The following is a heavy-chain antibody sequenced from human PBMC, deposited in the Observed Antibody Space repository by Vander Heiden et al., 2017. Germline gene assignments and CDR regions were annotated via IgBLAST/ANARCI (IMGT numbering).Heavy chain of an antibody. CDR2: ISYDGSNK. CDR3: ARDKGRGDHPSLEMATIGGYFDY. V-gene: IGHV3-30-3*01. J-gene: IGHJ4*02. D-gene: IGHD5-12*01. CDR1: GFTFSSYA. Sequence: GFTFSSYAMHWVRQAPGKGLEWVAVISYDGSNKYYADSVKGRFTISRDNSKNTLYLQMNSLRAEDTAVYYCARDKGRGDHPSLEMATIGGYFDYWGQGTLVTVSS.